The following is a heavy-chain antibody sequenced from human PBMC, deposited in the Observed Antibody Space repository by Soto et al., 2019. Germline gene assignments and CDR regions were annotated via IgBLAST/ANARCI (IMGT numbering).Heavy chain of an antibody. CDR1: GYTFTSYA. CDR3: ARTSSNPLRYDYYYGMDV. D-gene: IGHD6-13*01. Sequence: AASVKVSCKASGYTFTSYAMHWVRQAPGQRLEWMGWINAGNGNTKYSQKFQGRVTITRDTSASTAYMELSSLRSEDTAVYYCARTSSNPLRYDYYYGMDVWGQGTTVTVSS. V-gene: IGHV1-3*01. CDR2: INAGNGNT. J-gene: IGHJ6*02.